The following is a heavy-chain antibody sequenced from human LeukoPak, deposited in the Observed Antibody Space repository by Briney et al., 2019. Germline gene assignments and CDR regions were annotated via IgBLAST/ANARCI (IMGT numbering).Heavy chain of an antibody. V-gene: IGHV4-39*01. J-gene: IGHJ4*02. CDR3: AIDSGSYFDY. CDR2: IYYSGST. Sequence: PSETLSLTCTVSGDSISSSSYYWGWLRQPPGKGLEWIGSIYYSGSTYYSPSLKSRVTISVDTSKNQFSLKLSSVTAADTAVYYCAIDSGSYFDYWGQGTLVTVSS. CDR1: GDSISSSSYY. D-gene: IGHD1-26*01.